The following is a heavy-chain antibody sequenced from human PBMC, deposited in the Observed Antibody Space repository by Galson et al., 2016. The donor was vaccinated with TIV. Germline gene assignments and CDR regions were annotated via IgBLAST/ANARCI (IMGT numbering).Heavy chain of an antibody. CDR2: MRSKSDRGTR. Sequence: SLRLSCAASGFTFGDYAMSWLRQAPGKGLEWVGFMRSKSDRGTREYGPSVKGRFSISRDDSKNIDYLQMNSLKTEDTAVYYCSSGYYTSGTYYNTLWLSLGMDVWGQGTTVTVSS. D-gene: IGHD3-10*01. V-gene: IGHV3-49*03. J-gene: IGHJ6*02. CDR1: GFTFGDYA. CDR3: SSGYYTSGTYYNTLWLSLGMDV.